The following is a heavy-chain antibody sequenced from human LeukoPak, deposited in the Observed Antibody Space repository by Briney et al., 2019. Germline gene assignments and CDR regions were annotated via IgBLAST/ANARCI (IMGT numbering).Heavy chain of an antibody. CDR1: GVSISSSNSY. V-gene: IGHV4-39*02. Sequence: SETLSLTCTVSGVSISSSNSYWGWIRQPPGKGLEWIGSIYYSGNTYYNASLKSQVSISIDTSKNQFSLRLTSVTAADTAVYYCARERGSLTGYLSIDYWGHGTLVTVSS. CDR3: ARERGSLTGYLSIDY. D-gene: IGHD3-9*01. J-gene: IGHJ4*01. CDR2: IYYSGNT.